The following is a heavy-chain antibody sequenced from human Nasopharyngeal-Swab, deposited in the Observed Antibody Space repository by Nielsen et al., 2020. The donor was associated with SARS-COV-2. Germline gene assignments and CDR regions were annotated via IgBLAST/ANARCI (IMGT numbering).Heavy chain of an antibody. CDR2: INHSGSA. Sequence: SETLSLTFAVYGGSFSGYSWSWIRQPPGKGLEWIGVINHSGSANYNPSLKSRVTISVDTSKNQFSLKLSSVTAADTDVYYCARGGGYSYGRRYNFDYWGQGTLVTVSS. CDR3: ARGGGYSYGRRYNFDY. CDR1: GGSFSGYS. V-gene: IGHV4-34*01. D-gene: IGHD5-18*01. J-gene: IGHJ4*02.